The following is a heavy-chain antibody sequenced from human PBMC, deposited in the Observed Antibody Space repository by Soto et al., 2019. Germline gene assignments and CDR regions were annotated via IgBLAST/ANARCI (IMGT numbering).Heavy chain of an antibody. J-gene: IGHJ4*02. CDR3: ASPVGADYTYYY. CDR1: GGSITSSSYY. CDR2: ISYRGST. D-gene: IGHD4-4*01. V-gene: IGHV4-39*01. Sequence: QLQLQDSGPRLVKPSEPLSLSCSVSGGSITSSSYYWGWIRQAPGKGLEWIGTISYRGSTYYNPSLQRRVTISAETSKNQFSLKLRSVTAADTAVYYCASPVGADYTYYYWGQGTLVTVSS.